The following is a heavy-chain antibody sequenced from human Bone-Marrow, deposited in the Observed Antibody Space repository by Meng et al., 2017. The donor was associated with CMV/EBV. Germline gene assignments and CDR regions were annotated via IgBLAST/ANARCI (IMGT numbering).Heavy chain of an antibody. CDR3: ARVRLGAAAGFDY. CDR2: IKQDGSEK. CDR1: GFTFSSYW. V-gene: IGHV3-7*01. J-gene: IGHJ4*02. D-gene: IGHD6-13*01. Sequence: GESLKISCTGSGFTFSSYWMSWVRQAPGKGLEWVANIKQDGSEKYYVDSVKGRFTISRDNAKNSLYLQMNSLRAEDTAVYYCARVRLGAAAGFDYWGQGTLVTVSS.